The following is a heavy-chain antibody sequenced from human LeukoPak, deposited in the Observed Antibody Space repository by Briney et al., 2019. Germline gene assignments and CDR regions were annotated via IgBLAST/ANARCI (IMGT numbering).Heavy chain of an antibody. J-gene: IGHJ6*02. CDR3: ARQADYYYGMDV. CDR1: GGSISSYY. CDR2: IYYSGST. V-gene: IGHV4-59*08. Sequence: SETLSLTCTVPGGSISSYYWSWIRQPPGKGLEWIGYIYYSGSTNYNPSLKSRVTISVDTSKNQFSLKLSSVTAADTAVYYCARQADYYYGMDVWGQGTTVTVSS.